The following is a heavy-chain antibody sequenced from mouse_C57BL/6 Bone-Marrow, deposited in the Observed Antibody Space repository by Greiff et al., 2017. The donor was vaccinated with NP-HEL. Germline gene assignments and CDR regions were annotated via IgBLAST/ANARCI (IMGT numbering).Heavy chain of an antibody. J-gene: IGHJ1*03. CDR3: ARIGYYYGSSYHWYFDV. D-gene: IGHD1-1*01. V-gene: IGHV1-81*01. Sequence: QVQLQQSGAELARPGASVKLSCKASGYTFTSYGISWVKQRTGQGLEWIGEIYPRSGNTYYNEKFKGKATLTADKSSSTAYMELRSLTSEDSAVYFCARIGYYYGSSYHWYFDVWGTGTTVTVSS. CDR1: GYTFTSYG. CDR2: IYPRSGNT.